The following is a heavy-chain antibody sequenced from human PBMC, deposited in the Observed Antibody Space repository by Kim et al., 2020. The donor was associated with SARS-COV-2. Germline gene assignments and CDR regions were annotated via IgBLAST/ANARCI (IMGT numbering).Heavy chain of an antibody. CDR1: GYTFTSYY. Sequence: ASVKVSCKASGYTFTSYYMHWVRQAPGQGLEWMGIINPSGGSTSYAQKFQGRVTMTRDTSTSTVYMELSSLRSEDTSVYYCAGDLSRFVDLWGIVGASPLANGMDVWGQGTTVTVSS. V-gene: IGHV1-46*01. D-gene: IGHD1-26*01. CDR2: INPSGGST. CDR3: AGDLSRFVDLWGIVGASPLANGMDV. J-gene: IGHJ6*02.